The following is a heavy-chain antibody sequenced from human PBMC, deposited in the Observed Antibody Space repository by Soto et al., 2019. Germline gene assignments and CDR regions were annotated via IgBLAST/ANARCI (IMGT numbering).Heavy chain of an antibody. D-gene: IGHD6-19*01. Sequence: QVQLQESGPGLVKPSGTLSLTCAVSGGSISSSNWWSWVRQPPGKGLEWIGEIYHSGSTNYNPSLKSRVTISVDKSKNQCSLKLSSVTAADTAVYYCARDRQGIAVAGTGYYYGMDVWGQGTTVTVSS. CDR3: ARDRQGIAVAGTGYYYGMDV. V-gene: IGHV4-4*02. CDR1: GGSISSSNW. J-gene: IGHJ6*02. CDR2: IYHSGST.